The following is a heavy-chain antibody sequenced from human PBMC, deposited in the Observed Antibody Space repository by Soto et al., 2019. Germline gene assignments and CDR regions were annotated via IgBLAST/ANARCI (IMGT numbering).Heavy chain of an antibody. CDR2: ISPKSGGE. CDR3: ARCHRGLRCHLDY. V-gene: IGHV1-2*02. Sequence: GASVKVSCKASGYTFTDYYIQWGRQAPGQGLEYMGWISPKSGGEAHAQKFRVRVTITRDTSVNSAYLHLSSVTSDDTAVYFCARCHRGLRCHLDYWGQGTLVTVSS. CDR1: GYTFTDYY. D-gene: IGHD4-17*01. J-gene: IGHJ4*02.